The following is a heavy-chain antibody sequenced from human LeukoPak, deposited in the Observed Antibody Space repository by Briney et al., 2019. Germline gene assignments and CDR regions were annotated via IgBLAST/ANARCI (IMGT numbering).Heavy chain of an antibody. Sequence: ASVKVSCKASGYTLTSYYMHWVRRAPGQGLEWMGIINPSGGSTSYAQKFQGRVTMTRDTSTDTVYMELSSLRSEDTAVYYCARGDTTQGGYYATSGYPWAFDIWGQGTMVTVSS. V-gene: IGHV1-46*01. J-gene: IGHJ3*02. CDR3: ARGDTTQGGYYATSGYPWAFDI. CDR1: GYTLTSYY. D-gene: IGHD3-22*01. CDR2: INPSGGST.